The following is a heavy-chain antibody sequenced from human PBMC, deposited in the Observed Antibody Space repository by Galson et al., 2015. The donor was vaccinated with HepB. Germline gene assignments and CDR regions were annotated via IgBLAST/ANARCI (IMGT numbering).Heavy chain of an antibody. CDR2: IIPILGIA. CDR3: ARGDVVVTLLDAFDI. D-gene: IGHD4-23*01. V-gene: IGHV1-69*04. Sequence: SVKVSCKASGGTFSSYAISWVRQAPGQGLEWMGRIIPILGIANYAQKFQGRVTITADKSTSTAYMELSSLRSEDTAVYYCARGDVVVTLLDAFDIWGQGTMVTVSS. CDR1: GGTFSSYA. J-gene: IGHJ3*02.